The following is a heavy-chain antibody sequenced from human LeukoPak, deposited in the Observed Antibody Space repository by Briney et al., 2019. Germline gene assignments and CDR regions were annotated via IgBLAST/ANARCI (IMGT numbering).Heavy chain of an antibody. J-gene: IGHJ6*02. D-gene: IGHD4-17*01. CDR1: GFTLSSNY. CDR2: IYSGGST. CDR3: ARESPSLRTAVTTSYYYYGMDV. V-gene: IGHV3-66*01. Sequence: GGSLRLSCAASGFTLSSNYMSWVRQAPGKGLEWVSVIYSGGSTYYADSVKGRFTISRDNSKNTLYLQMNSLRAEDTAVYYCARESPSLRTAVTTSYYYYGMDVWGQGTTVTVSS.